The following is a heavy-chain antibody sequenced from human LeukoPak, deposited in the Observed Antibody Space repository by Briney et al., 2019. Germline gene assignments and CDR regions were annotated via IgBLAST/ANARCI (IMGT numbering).Heavy chain of an antibody. V-gene: IGHV4-59*01. CDR1: GGSISSYY. CDR2: IYYSGST. D-gene: IGHD1-7*01. J-gene: IGHJ4*02. CDR3: ARELNWNYDY. Sequence: SETLSLTCTVFGGSISSYYWSWIRQPPGKGLEWIGYIYYSGSTNYNPSLKSRVTISVDTSKNQFSLKLSSVTAADTAVYYCARELNWNYDYWGQGTLVTVSS.